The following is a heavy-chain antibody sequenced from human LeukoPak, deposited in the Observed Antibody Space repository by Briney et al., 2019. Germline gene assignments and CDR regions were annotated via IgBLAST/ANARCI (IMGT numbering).Heavy chain of an antibody. D-gene: IGHD2-2*01. CDR2: VGGRGVKT. J-gene: IGHJ4*02. CDR1: GFTFSNYA. Sequence: GSLRLSCAASGFTFSNYAIHWVRQAPGKGLEWVSIVGGRGVKTYYADSVKGRFTISRDNSKNTVYLQMNSLRAEDTAVYYCAKRGDCSGTCTYDYWGQGTLVTVSS. CDR3: AKRGDCSGTCTYDY. V-gene: IGHV3-23*01.